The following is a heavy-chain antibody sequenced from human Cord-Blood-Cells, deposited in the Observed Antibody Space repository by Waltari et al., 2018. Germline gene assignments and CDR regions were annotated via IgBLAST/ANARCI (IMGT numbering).Heavy chain of an antibody. CDR3: ARGGGRIVATIGTFDY. CDR1: GFTVSSNY. J-gene: IGHJ4*02. Sequence: EVQLVESGGGLIQPGGSLRLSCAASGFTVSSNYMSWVRQAPGKGLEGVSVIYSVGSTYYADSVKSRFTISRDNSKNTLYLQMNSLRAEDTAVYYCARGGGRIVATIGTFDYWGQGTLVTVSS. CDR2: IYSVGST. V-gene: IGHV3-53*01. D-gene: IGHD5-12*01.